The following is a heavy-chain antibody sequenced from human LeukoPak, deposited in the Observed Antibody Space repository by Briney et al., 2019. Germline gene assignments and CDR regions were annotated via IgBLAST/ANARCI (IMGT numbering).Heavy chain of an antibody. Sequence: TSETLSLTCIVSGGSISSSSFYWGWIRQSPGKGLEWIGTIFYSGSTSYNPSLKSRVTISVDTSKNQFFLKLSSVTAADTAVYYCARRKDSSSWRDYWGQGTLVTVSS. CDR2: IFYSGST. CDR3: ARRKDSSSWRDY. V-gene: IGHV4-39*01. J-gene: IGHJ4*02. D-gene: IGHD6-13*01. CDR1: GGSISSSSFY.